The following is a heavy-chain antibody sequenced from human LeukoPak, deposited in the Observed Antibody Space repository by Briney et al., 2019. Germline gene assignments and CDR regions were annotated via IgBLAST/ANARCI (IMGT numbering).Heavy chain of an antibody. V-gene: IGHV4-59*04. J-gene: IGHJ4*02. Sequence: SETLSLTCTVSGGSIRGYYWSWVRQPPGKGLEWIAYIYYSGSTYYNPSLKSRVTISVDTSKSQFSLKLSSVTAADTAVYYCARNITLVDSYSFDYWGQGTLITVSS. D-gene: IGHD3-10*01. CDR2: IYYSGST. CDR3: ARNITLVDSYSFDY. CDR1: GGSIRGYY.